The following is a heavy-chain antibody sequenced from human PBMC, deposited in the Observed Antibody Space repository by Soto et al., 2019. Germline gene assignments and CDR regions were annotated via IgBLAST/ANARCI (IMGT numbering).Heavy chain of an antibody. CDR3: ARDPGYNDCGESYYFDY. CDR2: IIPILAIA. J-gene: IGHJ4*02. D-gene: IGHD4-17*01. CDR1: GGTFSSYT. Sequence: QVQLVQSGAEVKKPGSSVKVSCKASGGTFSSYTISWVRQAPGQGLEWMGRIIPILAIANYAQKFQGRVTITEDKSTSTAYMELSSLRSEDTAGYYCARDPGYNDCGESYYFDYWGQGTLVTVSS. V-gene: IGHV1-69*08.